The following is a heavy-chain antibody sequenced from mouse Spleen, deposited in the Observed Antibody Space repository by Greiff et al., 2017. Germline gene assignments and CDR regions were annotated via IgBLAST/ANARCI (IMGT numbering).Heavy chain of an antibody. CDR3: TRSTMMPWFAY. D-gene: IGHD2-4*01. CDR2: IYPGSGST. V-gene: IGHV1S22*01. CDR1: GYTFTSYW. Sequence: LQQPGSELVRPGASVKLSCKASGYTFTSYWMHWVTQRPGQGLEWIGNIYPGSGSTNYDEKFKSKATLTVDTSSSTDYMQLSSLTSEDSAVYYCTRSTMMPWFAYWGQGTLVTVSA. J-gene: IGHJ3*01.